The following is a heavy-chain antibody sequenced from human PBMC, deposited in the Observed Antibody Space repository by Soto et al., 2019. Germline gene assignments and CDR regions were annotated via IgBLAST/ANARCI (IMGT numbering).Heavy chain of an antibody. CDR3: ASNIHIFRGVPPLYMDV. V-gene: IGHV4-39*01. D-gene: IGHD3-10*01. CDR2: IYYSGST. CDR1: CVTISNSIYY. Sequence: SEMHPVTYSFACVTISNSIYYLGWISQPPGKGLEWIGSIYYSGSTYYNPSLKSRVTISVDTSKNQFSLKLSSVTAADTAVYYCASNIHIFRGVPPLYMDVWGKGTTVTVSS. J-gene: IGHJ6*03.